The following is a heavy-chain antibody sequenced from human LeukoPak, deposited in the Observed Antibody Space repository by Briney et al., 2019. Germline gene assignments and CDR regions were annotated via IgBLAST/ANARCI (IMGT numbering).Heavy chain of an antibody. V-gene: IGHV1-2*02. CDR3: TRCSYYDSSGYSGVRLFDY. J-gene: IGHJ4*02. CDR1: GYTFTGYY. CDR2: ISAHNGNA. Sequence: GASVKVSCKASGYTFTGYYMHWVRQAPGQGLEWMGWISAHNGNANYAQKFQGRVTMTSDTSISTAYMELSRLRSDDTALYYCTRCSYYDSSGYSGVRLFDYWGQGTPVTVPS. D-gene: IGHD3-22*01.